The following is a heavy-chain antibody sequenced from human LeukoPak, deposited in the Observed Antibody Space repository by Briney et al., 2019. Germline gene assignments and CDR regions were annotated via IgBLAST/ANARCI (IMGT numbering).Heavy chain of an antibody. J-gene: IGHJ4*02. CDR2: IYHSGNT. CDR3: ARLAARLPDY. CDR1: GGSIRSSNW. Sequence: SETLSLTCTVSGGSIRSSNWWSWVRQPPGKGLEWIGEIYHSGNTNYNPSLKSRVTISVDTSKNQFSLKLSSVTAADTAVYYCARLAARLPDYWGQGTLVTVSS. V-gene: IGHV4-4*02. D-gene: IGHD6-6*01.